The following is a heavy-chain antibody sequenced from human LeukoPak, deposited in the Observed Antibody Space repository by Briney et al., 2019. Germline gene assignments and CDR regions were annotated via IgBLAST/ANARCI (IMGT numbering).Heavy chain of an antibody. CDR1: GFTFSSYA. V-gene: IGHV3-23*01. CDR2: ISGSGGST. CDR3: AKDVVPAAPDYYYGMDV. D-gene: IGHD2-2*01. J-gene: IGHJ6*02. Sequence: PGGSLRLSCAASGFTFSSYAMSWVRQAPGKGLEWVSAISGSGGSTYYADSVKGRFTISRDNSKNTLYLQMNSLRAEDTAVYYCAKDVVPAAPDYYYGMDVWGQGTTVTVSS.